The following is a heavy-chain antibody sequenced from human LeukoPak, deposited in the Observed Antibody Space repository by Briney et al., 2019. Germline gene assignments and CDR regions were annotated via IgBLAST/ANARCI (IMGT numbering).Heavy chain of an antibody. V-gene: IGHV4-38-2*02. CDR1: GYSISSGYY. D-gene: IGHD5-24*01. J-gene: IGHJ3*02. CDR2: TYHSGST. Sequence: PSETLSLTCTVSGYSISSGYYWGWIRQPPGKGLEWIGSTYHSGSTYYNPSLKSRVTISVDTSKNQFSLKLSSVTAADTAVYYCARVLAEMAAVWRDDVFDIWGQGTMVTVSS. CDR3: ARVLAEMAAVWRDDVFDI.